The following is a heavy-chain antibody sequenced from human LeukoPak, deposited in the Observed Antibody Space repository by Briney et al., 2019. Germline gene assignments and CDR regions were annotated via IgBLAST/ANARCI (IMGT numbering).Heavy chain of an antibody. D-gene: IGHD4-17*01. V-gene: IGHV3-7*01. CDR3: ARENGWQPGEYGDYTGFYFDS. CDR2: IKQDGSGK. CDR1: GFTFSSYW. J-gene: IGHJ4*02. Sequence: GGSLRLSCAASGFTFSSYWMSWVRQAPGKGLEWVANIKQDGSGKYYVDSVKGRFTISRDNARNSLYLQVNSLRAEDTAVYYCARENGWQPGEYGDYTGFYFDSWGQGTLVTVSS.